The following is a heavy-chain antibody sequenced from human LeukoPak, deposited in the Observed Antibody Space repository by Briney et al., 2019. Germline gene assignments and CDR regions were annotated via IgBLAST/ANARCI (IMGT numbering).Heavy chain of an antibody. CDR1: GFTFSAFW. CDR3: ARDAGGSMDV. V-gene: IGHV3-7*01. CDR2: IKQEGSEK. D-gene: IGHD3-10*01. Sequence: GGSLRLSCAASGFTFSAFWMSWVRQAPGKGLEWVAKIKQEGSEKYYVDSVKGRFTISRDDAKNSLFLQMNSLRVEDTAVYYCARDAGGSMDVWGKGTTVTVSS. J-gene: IGHJ6*04.